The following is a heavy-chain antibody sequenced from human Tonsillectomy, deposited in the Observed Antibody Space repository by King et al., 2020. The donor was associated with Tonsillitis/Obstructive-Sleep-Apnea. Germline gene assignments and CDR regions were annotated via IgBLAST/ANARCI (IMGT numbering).Heavy chain of an antibody. CDR3: ARDAAKGYDFWSGYYKERIYNWFDP. D-gene: IGHD3-3*01. V-gene: IGHV1-2*04. CDR2: INPNSGGT. Sequence: VQLVESGAEVKKPGASVKVSCKASGYTFTGYYMHWVRQAPGQGLEWMGWINPNSGGTNYAQKFQGWVTMTRDTSISTAYMELSRLRSDDTAVYYCARDAAKGYDFWSGYYKERIYNWFDPWGQGTLVTVSS. J-gene: IGHJ5*02. CDR1: GYTFTGYY.